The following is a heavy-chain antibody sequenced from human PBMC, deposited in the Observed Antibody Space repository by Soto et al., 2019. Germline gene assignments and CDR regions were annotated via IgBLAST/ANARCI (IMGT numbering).Heavy chain of an antibody. Sequence: QVQLEESGPGLVKPSQTLSLTCSVFGGSISNGDNFWSWIRQPPGKGLEWIGYIYYSGNTYYNPSLKSRVTLSVDTSKNEFALRLSSVAAPDTAVYYCASVNLVGAAYSFDSWGQGTLVAVSS. D-gene: IGHD1-26*01. V-gene: IGHV4-30-4*01. J-gene: IGHJ4*02. CDR1: GGSISNGDNF. CDR2: IYYSGNT. CDR3: ASVNLVGAAYSFDS.